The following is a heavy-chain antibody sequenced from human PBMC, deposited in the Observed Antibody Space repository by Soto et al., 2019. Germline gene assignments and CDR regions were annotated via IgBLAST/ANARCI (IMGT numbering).Heavy chain of an antibody. Sequence: GGSLRLSCAASGFTFSSYWMSWVRQAPGKGLEWVANIKQDGSEKDYVDSVKGRFTISRDNAKNSLYLQMNSLRAEDTAVYYWARAIIVVVPAARRYDMDVWGKGTTVTVSS. CDR3: ARAIIVVVPAARRYDMDV. J-gene: IGHJ6*03. D-gene: IGHD2-2*01. CDR2: IKQDGSEK. CDR1: GFTFSSYW. V-gene: IGHV3-7*03.